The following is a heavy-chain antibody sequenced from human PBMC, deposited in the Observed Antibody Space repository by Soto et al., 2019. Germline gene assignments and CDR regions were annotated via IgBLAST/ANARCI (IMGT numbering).Heavy chain of an antibody. J-gene: IGHJ5*02. D-gene: IGHD3-3*01. CDR1: GYTFTSYG. CDR3: ARDGNGITIFGVDPHWFDP. CDR2: ISAYNGNT. Sequence: QVQLVQSGAEVKKPGASVKVSCKASGYTFTSYGISWVRQAPGQGLEWMGWISAYNGNTNYAQKLQGRVTMTTDTSTSTAYMELRSLRSDATAVYYCARDGNGITIFGVDPHWFDPWGQGTLVTVSS. V-gene: IGHV1-18*01.